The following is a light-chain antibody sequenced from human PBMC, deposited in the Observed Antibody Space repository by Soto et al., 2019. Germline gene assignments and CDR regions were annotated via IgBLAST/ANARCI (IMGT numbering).Light chain of an antibody. V-gene: IGKV3-20*01. Sequence: EIVLPQSPGTLSLSPVEIATISCTDSQTVRNNYLAWYQQKPGQAPRLLIYDASSRATGIPDRFSGGGSGTDFTLTISRLEPEDFAVYYCQQFSSYPLTFGGGTKVDIK. CDR1: QTVRNNY. J-gene: IGKJ4*01. CDR2: DAS. CDR3: QQFSSYPLT.